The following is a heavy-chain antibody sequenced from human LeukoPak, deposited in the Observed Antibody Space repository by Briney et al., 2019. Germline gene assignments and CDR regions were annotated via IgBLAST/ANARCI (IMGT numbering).Heavy chain of an antibody. CDR2: INPNSGGT. V-gene: IGHV1-2*02. CDR1: GYTFTGYY. D-gene: IGHD3-22*01. CDR3: AGAYYYDSSGYYYGDVGAFDI. J-gene: IGHJ3*02. Sequence: GASVKVSCKASGYTFTGYYMHWVRQAPGQGLEWMGWINPNSGGTNYAQKFQGRVTMTRDTSISTAYMELSRLRSDDTAVYHCAGAYYYDSSGYYYGDVGAFDIWGQGTMVTVSS.